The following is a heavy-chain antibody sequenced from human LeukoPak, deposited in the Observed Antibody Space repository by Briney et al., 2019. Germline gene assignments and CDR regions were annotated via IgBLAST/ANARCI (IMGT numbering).Heavy chain of an antibody. CDR2: ISSSSNTI. D-gene: IGHD3-10*01. CDR1: GFTFSSYS. Sequence: GGSLRLSCAASGFTFSSYSMNWVRQAPGKGLEWISYISSSSNTIKYADSVKGRLTISRDNAKNSLYLQMNSLRAEDTAVYYCSGSYREHDYWGQGTLVTVSS. CDR3: SGSYREHDY. V-gene: IGHV3-48*01. J-gene: IGHJ4*02.